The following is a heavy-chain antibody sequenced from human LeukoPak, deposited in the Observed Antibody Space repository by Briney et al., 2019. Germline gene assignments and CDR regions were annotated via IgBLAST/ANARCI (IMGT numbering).Heavy chain of an antibody. D-gene: IGHD4/OR15-4a*01. J-gene: IGHJ3*02. CDR2: IRYDGSRK. CDR3: AKVSLNMVNDAFDI. V-gene: IGHV3-30*02. CDR1: GFIFSSYG. Sequence: GGSLRLSCAASGFIFSSYGMPWVRQAPDKGLEWVAFIRYDGSRKYYADSVKGRFTISRDNSKNTLYLQMNGLRAEDTAMYYCAKVSLNMVNDAFDIWGQGTMVSVSS.